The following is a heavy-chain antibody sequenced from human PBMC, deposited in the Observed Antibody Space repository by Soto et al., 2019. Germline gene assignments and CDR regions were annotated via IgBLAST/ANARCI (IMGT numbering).Heavy chain of an antibody. J-gene: IGHJ3*02. CDR2: IIPIFGTA. Sequence: SVKVSCKASGGAFSSYAISWVRQAPGQGLEWMGGIIPIFGTANYAQKFQGRVTITADKSTSTAYMELSSLRSEDTAVYYCARDRSYYDTGAFDIWGQGTMVTVSS. CDR3: ARDRSYYDTGAFDI. D-gene: IGHD3-22*01. V-gene: IGHV1-69*06. CDR1: GGAFSSYA.